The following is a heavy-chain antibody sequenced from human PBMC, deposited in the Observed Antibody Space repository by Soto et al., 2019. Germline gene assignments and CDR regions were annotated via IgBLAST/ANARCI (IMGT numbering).Heavy chain of an antibody. CDR3: ARDQRYSGYDFFGLQNWFDP. J-gene: IGHJ5*02. CDR1: GFTFSGNW. Sequence: GGSLRLSCAASGFTFSGNWMNWVRQATGKGLEWVAVIWYDGSNKYYADSVKGRFTISRDNSKNTLYLQMNSLRAEDTAVYYCARDQRYSGYDFFGLQNWFDPWGQGTLVTVSS. V-gene: IGHV3-33*08. D-gene: IGHD5-12*01. CDR2: IWYDGSNK.